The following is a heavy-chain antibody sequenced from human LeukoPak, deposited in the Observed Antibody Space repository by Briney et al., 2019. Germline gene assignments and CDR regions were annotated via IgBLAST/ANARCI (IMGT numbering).Heavy chain of an antibody. CDR3: ARGIGYPYYYYGMDV. Sequence: PSETLSLTCAVYGGSFSGYYWSWIRQPPGKGLEWIGEINHSGSTNYNPSLKSRVTISVDTSKNQFSLKLCSVTAADTAVYYCARGIGYPYYYYGMDVWGQGTTVTVSS. CDR1: GGSFSGYY. V-gene: IGHV4-34*01. J-gene: IGHJ6*02. D-gene: IGHD5-12*01. CDR2: INHSGST.